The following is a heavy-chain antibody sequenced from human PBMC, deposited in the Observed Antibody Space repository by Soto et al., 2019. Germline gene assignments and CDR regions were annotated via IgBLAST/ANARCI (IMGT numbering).Heavy chain of an antibody. CDR2: FSPIFGAP. V-gene: IGHV1-69*06. J-gene: IGHJ5*02. CDR1: GGTFSSYS. D-gene: IGHD3-10*01. Sequence: EASVKVSCKPSGGTFSSYSFSWVRQVPGQGLEWMGGFSPIFGAPNYAQKFQGRVTMTEDTSTDTAYMELSSLRSEDTAVYYCARVPGPWGQGTLVTVSS. CDR3: ARVPGP.